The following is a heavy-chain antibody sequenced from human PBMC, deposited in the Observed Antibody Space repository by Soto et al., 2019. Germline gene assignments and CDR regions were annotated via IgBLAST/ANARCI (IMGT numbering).Heavy chain of an antibody. D-gene: IGHD1-1*01. CDR1: EYXLTNQL. Sequence: XLKIYFKSSEYXLTNQLIVWVRHMAGKGLELVGISSPDTSRTLYSPSLQGQVTISVDKSISTVYLQWNSLTPSQTAMYSCTKRLNDVSKPSPSVAPWGQGILVTVSS. V-gene: IGHV5-51*01. CDR2: SSPDTSRT. J-gene: IGHJ5*02. CDR3: TKRLNDVSKPSPSVAP.